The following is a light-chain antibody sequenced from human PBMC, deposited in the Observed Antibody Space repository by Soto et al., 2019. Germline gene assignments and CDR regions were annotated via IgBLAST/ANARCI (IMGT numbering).Light chain of an antibody. CDR3: AAGDDSLNGPV. CDR1: SSNIGSNT. J-gene: IGLJ2*01. V-gene: IGLV1-44*01. Sequence: QSVLTQPPSASGTPGQRVTISCSGSSSNIGSNTVNWYQQLPGTAPKLLIYSNNQRPSGVPDRFSGSKSGTSVSLAISGLQSEDEADYYCAAGDDSLNGPVFGGGTKVTVL. CDR2: SNN.